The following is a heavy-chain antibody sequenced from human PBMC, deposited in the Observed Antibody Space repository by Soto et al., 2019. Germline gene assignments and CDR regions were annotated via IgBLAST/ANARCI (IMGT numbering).Heavy chain of an antibody. CDR3: ARRYGGNFDY. CDR1: GGPMSSFY. CDR2: IYYSGST. D-gene: IGHD1-26*01. V-gene: IGHV4-59*01. Sequence: PSETLSLTCTVSGGPMSSFYWTWIRQPPGKGLEWIGYIYYSGSTNYNPSLKSRVTMSVDTSKNHFSLKLSSVTAADTAVYYCARRYGGNFDYWGQGTLVTVSS. J-gene: IGHJ4*02.